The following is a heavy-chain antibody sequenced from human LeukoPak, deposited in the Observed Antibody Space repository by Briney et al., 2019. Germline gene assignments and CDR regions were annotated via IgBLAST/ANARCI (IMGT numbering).Heavy chain of an antibody. D-gene: IGHD5-12*01. Sequence: PGGSLRLSCAASGFTFRSYGMSWVRQASGRGLEWVAFIRYDGSNKDYADSVKGRFTISRDNSKNTLYLEMNSLRAEDTAVYHCAKVRFSDSGRDGLDSWGQGTLVTVSS. J-gene: IGHJ5*01. CDR1: GFTFRSYG. CDR2: IRYDGSNK. V-gene: IGHV3-30*02. CDR3: AKVRFSDSGRDGLDS.